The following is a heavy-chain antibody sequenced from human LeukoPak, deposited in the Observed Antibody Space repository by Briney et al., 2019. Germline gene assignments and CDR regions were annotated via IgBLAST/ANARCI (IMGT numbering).Heavy chain of an antibody. CDR1: GLIFSSYG. D-gene: IGHD6-19*01. J-gene: IGHJ4*02. V-gene: IGHV3-30*02. CDR2: IRYDGGNK. CDR3: AKDRDSSGWLFVY. Sequence: PGGTLRLSRAASGLIFSSYGMHWVRHAPGKGLEWVAFIRYDGGNKYYADSVKGRFTISRDNSKNTLYLQMNSLRAEDTAVYYCAKDRDSSGWLFVYWGQGTLVTVSS.